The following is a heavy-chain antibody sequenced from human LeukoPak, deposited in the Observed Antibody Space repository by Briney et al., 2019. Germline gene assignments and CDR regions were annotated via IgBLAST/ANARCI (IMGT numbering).Heavy chain of an antibody. D-gene: IGHD3-3*01. J-gene: IGHJ4*02. CDR2: INPKSGGT. V-gene: IGHV1-2*02. CDR1: GYTFTGYY. Sequence: ASVKVSCKASGYTFTGYYMHWVRQAPGQGLEWMGWINPKSGGTNYAQKFQGRVTMTRDTSITTAYMEMSSLTSDDTAVYYCARVDYYDYWGGFQYYFDFWGQGTLVTVSS. CDR3: ARVDYYDYWGGFQYYFDF.